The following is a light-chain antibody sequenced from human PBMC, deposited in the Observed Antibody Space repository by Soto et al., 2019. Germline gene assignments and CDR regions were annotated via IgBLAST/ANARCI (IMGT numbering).Light chain of an antibody. J-gene: IGKJ2*01. V-gene: IGKV1-39*01. CDR3: QQSYSTPSYT. Sequence: DIQMTQSPSSLSASVGDRVTITCRAGQSISNYLNWYQQKPGKAPKLLIYAASSLPSGVPSRFSGSQSGTEFTLTISGLPPEDFATYYCQQSYSTPSYTFGQGTKLEIK. CDR2: AAS. CDR1: QSISNY.